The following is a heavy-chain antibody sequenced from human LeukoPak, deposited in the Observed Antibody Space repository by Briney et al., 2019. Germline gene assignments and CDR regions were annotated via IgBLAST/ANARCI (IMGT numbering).Heavy chain of an antibody. CDR2: IYPGDSDT. CDR3: ARRGEAMDPFDY. V-gene: IGHV5-51*01. J-gene: IGHJ4*02. CDR1: GYRFTSYW. D-gene: IGHD5-18*01. Sequence: GGPLKISCQGSGYRFTSYWIGWVRQMPGKGLEWMGIIYPGDSDTRYSPSFQGQVTISADKSINTASLQWSSLKASDTAIYYCARRGEAMDPFDYWGQGTLVTVSS.